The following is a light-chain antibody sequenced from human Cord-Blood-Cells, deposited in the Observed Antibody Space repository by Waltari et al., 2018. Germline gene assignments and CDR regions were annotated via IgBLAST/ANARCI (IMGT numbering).Light chain of an antibody. CDR3: CSYAGSRV. CDR2: EGS. CDR1: SRDVGSYNL. Sequence: QSALTQPASVSGSPGQSITISCTGTSRDVGSYNLVSWYQQPPGKAPNLMIYEGSKRPSGVSNRFSGSKSGNTASLTISGLQAEDEADYYCCSYAGSRVFGGGTKLTVL. V-gene: IGLV2-23*01. J-gene: IGLJ3*02.